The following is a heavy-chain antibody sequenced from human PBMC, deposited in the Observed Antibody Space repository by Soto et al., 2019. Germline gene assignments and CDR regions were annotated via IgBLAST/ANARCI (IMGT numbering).Heavy chain of an antibody. D-gene: IGHD3-3*01. Sequence: QVRLVQSGAEVKKPGSSVNLSCKASGGTFSNLAINWVRQAPGQGLEWMGGITPLLGAADYAQKFQGRVSIISDEYTTTVYVELSSLKSDDTPIYYCATDGQLTHFGLDSAPYAMDVWGQRSTVTVSS. CDR2: ITPLLGAA. CDR1: GGTFSNLA. V-gene: IGHV1-69*05. CDR3: ATDGQLTHFGLDSAPYAMDV. J-gene: IGHJ6*02.